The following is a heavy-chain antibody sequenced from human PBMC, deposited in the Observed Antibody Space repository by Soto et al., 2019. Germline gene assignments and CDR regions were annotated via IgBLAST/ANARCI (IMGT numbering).Heavy chain of an antibody. CDR3: ARRSKSSSGPTGAFDT. V-gene: IGHV4-34*01. D-gene: IGHD3-22*01. CDR1: GGSFSGYY. Sequence: PSETLSLTCAVYGGSFSGYYWSWICQPPGKGLEWIGEINHSGSTNYNPSLKSRVTISVDTSKNQFSLKLSSVTAADTAVYYCARRSKSSSGPTGAFDTWGQGTMVTVSS. CDR2: INHSGST. J-gene: IGHJ3*02.